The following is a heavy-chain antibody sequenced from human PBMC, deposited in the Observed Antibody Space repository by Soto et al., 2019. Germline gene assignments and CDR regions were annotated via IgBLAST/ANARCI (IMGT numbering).Heavy chain of an antibody. J-gene: IGHJ6*02. CDR3: ASVETQRYYYGMDV. Sequence: QVQLVQSGAEVKKPGSSVKVSCKASGGTFSSYAISWVRQAPGQWLEWMGGIIPIFGTADYAQKFQGRVTITADEPTSTADMELSSLRSEDTAVYYCASVETQRYYYGMDVWGQGTTVTVSS. CDR2: IIPIFGTA. V-gene: IGHV1-69*12. D-gene: IGHD2-15*01. CDR1: GGTFSSYA.